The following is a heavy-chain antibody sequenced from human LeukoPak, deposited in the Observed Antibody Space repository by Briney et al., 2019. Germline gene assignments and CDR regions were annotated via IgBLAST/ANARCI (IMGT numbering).Heavy chain of an antibody. CDR3: ARSARILTGYYYYYYMDV. D-gene: IGHD3-9*01. CDR1: GYTFTSYD. J-gene: IGHJ6*03. Sequence: ASVKVSCKASGYTFTSYDINWVRQATGQGLEWMGWMNPNSGNTGYAQKFQGRVTMTRNTSISTAYMGLSSLRSEDTAVYYCARSARILTGYYYYYYMDVWGKGTTVTVSS. V-gene: IGHV1-8*01. CDR2: MNPNSGNT.